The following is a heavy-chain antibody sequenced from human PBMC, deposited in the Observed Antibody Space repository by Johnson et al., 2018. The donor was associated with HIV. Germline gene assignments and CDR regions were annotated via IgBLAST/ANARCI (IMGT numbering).Heavy chain of an antibody. CDR1: GFTVSSNY. D-gene: IGHD4-17*01. V-gene: IGHV3-66*03. CDR2: IYSGGST. CDR3: ARGWVGSTVTTSAGAFDI. Sequence: VQLVESGGGLIQPGGSLRLSCAASGFTVSSNYMSWVRQAPGKGLEWVSVIYSGGSTYYADSVKGRFTISRDNSKSTLYLQMNSLRAEDTAVYFCARGWVGSTVTTSAGAFDIWGQGTMVTVSS. J-gene: IGHJ3*02.